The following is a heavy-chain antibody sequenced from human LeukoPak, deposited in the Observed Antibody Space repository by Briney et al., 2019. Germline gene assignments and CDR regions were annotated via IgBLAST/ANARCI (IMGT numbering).Heavy chain of an antibody. Sequence: GSLRLSCAASRFTFSGYAMSWVRQAPGKGLEWIGEINHSGSTNYNPSLKSRVTISVDTSKNQFSLKLSSVTAADTAVYYCASLRQTTRENYYYYYMDVWGKGTTVTVSS. CDR3: ASLRQTTRENYYYYYMDV. CDR2: INHSGST. D-gene: IGHD1-7*01. CDR1: RFTFSGYA. J-gene: IGHJ6*03. V-gene: IGHV4-34*01.